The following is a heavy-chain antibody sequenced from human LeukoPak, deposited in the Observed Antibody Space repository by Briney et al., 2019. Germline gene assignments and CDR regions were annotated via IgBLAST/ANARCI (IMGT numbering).Heavy chain of an antibody. CDR3: ARRAGYTSSWYEY. D-gene: IGHD6-13*01. V-gene: IGHV4-31*03. Sequence: SQTLSLTCTVSGXSISSGGYYWSWIRQHPGKGLEWIGYIYYSGSTYYNPSLKSRVTISVDTSKNQFSLKLSSVTAADTAVYYCARRAGYTSSWYEYWGQGTLVTVSS. J-gene: IGHJ4*02. CDR2: IYYSGST. CDR1: GXSISSGGYY.